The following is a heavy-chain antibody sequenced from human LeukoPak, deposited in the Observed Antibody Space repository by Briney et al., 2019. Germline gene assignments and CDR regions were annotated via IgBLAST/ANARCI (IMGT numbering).Heavy chain of an antibody. V-gene: IGHV3-23*01. J-gene: IGHJ4*02. D-gene: IGHD6-19*01. CDR2: ISGSGGST. Sequence: GGSLRLSCAASGFTFSGYAMSWVRQAPGKGLEWVSGISGSGGSTYYADSVKGRFTISRDNSKSTLYLQMNSLRAEDTAVYYCAKDGHSSGSSFDYWGQGTLVTVSS. CDR3: AKDGHSSGSSFDY. CDR1: GFTFSGYA.